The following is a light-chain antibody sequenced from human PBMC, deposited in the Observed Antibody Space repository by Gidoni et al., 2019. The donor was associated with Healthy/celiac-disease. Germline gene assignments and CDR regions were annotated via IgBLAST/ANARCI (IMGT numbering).Light chain of an antibody. J-gene: IGKJ1*01. CDR3: QQYNSYRT. CDR1: QSISNW. V-gene: IGKV1-5*03. Sequence: DIQMTQSPSTLSASVGDRVTITCRASQSISNWLAWYQKKPGKAPKLLIYKASSLESGVPSRFSGSGSGTEFTLTISSLQPDDFATYYCQQYNSYRTFGQGTKVEIK. CDR2: KAS.